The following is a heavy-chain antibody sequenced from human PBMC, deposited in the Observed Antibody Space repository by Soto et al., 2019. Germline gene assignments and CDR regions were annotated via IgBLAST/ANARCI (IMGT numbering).Heavy chain of an antibody. D-gene: IGHD6-6*01. J-gene: IGHJ4*02. V-gene: IGHV3-30-3*01. CDR1: GFTFSSYA. CDR3: ARGPERPWQLVREDPPFDY. Sequence: GGSLRLSCAASGFTFSSYAMHWVRQAPGKGLEWVAVISYDGSNKYYADSVKGRFTISRDNSKNTLYLQMNSLRAEDTAVYYCARGPERPWQLVREDPPFDYWGQGTLVTVSS. CDR2: ISYDGSNK.